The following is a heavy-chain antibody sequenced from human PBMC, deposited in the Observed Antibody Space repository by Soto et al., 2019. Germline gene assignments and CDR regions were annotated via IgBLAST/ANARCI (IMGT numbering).Heavy chain of an antibody. J-gene: IGHJ5*02. Sequence: SGPNAGEPTQTLTLTCTFSGFSLSTSGEGVGWIRQPPGKALEWLALIYWDDDKRYSPSLKSRLTITKDTSKNQVVLTMTNMDPVDTATYYCAHSRYDYGDSNPGVDPWGQGTLVTVSS. V-gene: IGHV2-5*02. CDR2: IYWDDDK. D-gene: IGHD4-17*01. CDR1: GFSLSTSGEG. CDR3: AHSRYDYGDSNPGVDP.